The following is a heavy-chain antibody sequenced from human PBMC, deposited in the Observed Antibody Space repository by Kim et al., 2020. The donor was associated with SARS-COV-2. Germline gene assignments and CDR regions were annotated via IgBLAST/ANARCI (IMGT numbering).Heavy chain of an antibody. CDR3: ATDEYLDCSGGSCYGGGFDY. CDR1: GYTLTELS. CDR2: FDPEDGET. V-gene: IGHV1-24*01. Sequence: ASVKVSCKVSGYTLTELSMHWVRQAPGKGLEWMGGFDPEDGETIYAQKFQGRVTMTEDTSTDTAYMELSSLRSEDTAVYYCATDEYLDCSGGSCYGGGFDYWGQGTLVTVSS. J-gene: IGHJ4*02. D-gene: IGHD2-15*01.